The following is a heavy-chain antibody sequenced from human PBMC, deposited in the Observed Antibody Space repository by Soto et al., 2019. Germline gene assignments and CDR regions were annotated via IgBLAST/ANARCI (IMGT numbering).Heavy chain of an antibody. V-gene: IGHV4-34*01. CDR3: ARAIEMATITWFDY. D-gene: IGHD5-12*01. Sequence: ETLSLTCAVYGGSFSGYYWSWIRQPPGKGLEWIGEINHSGSTNYNPSLKSRVTISVDTSKNQFSLKLSSVTAADTAVYYCARAIEMATITWFDYWGQGTLVTVSS. J-gene: IGHJ4*02. CDR1: GGSFSGYY. CDR2: INHSGST.